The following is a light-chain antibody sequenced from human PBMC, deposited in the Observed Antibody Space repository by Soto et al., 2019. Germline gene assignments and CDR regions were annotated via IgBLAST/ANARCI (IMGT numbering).Light chain of an antibody. CDR1: GPGYD. Sequence: QSALTQPPSVSGAPGQRVTISCTGGPGYDVHWYQQLPGTAPNLLIYGNSNRPSGVPDRFSGSRSGTSASLAITGLQAEDEADYYCQSYDSSLSGVIFGGGTKVTVL. CDR2: GNS. CDR3: QSYDSSLSGVI. J-gene: IGLJ2*01. V-gene: IGLV1-40*01.